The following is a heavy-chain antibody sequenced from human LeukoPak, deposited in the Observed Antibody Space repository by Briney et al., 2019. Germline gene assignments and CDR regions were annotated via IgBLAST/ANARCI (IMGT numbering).Heavy chain of an antibody. Sequence: SETLSLTCTVSSGSVNSGSYYWNWIRQPPGKGLEWIGYIYCSGSTNYNPSLKSRVTISVDTAKNQLSLKLSSVTAADTAVYYCARRAGYTSSWYEYWGQGTLLTVSS. CDR1: SGSVNSGSYY. CDR3: ARRAGYTSSWYEY. CDR2: IYCSGST. V-gene: IGHV4-61*01. D-gene: IGHD6-13*01. J-gene: IGHJ4*02.